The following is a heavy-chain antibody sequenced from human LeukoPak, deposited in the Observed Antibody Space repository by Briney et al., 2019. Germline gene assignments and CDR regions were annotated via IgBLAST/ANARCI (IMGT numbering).Heavy chain of an antibody. CDR1: GGTFSSYA. Sequence: GASVNVSCKPSGGTFSSYAINWVRQAPGQGLEWMGGIIPIFGTANYAQKFQGRVTITAEESTSTAYMELSSLRSEDTAVYYCARRRFIAVAGMQRGGNWFDPWGQGTLVTVSS. CDR2: IIPIFGTA. CDR3: ARRRFIAVAGMQRGGNWFDP. D-gene: IGHD6-19*01. J-gene: IGHJ5*02. V-gene: IGHV1-69*13.